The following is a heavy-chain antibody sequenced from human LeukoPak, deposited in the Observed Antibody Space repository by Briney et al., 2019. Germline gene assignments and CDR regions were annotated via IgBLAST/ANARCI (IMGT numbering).Heavy chain of an antibody. CDR1: GFTVSSNY. CDR3: ARVELEGYVTD. CDR2: IYSGDDT. D-gene: IGHD2-15*01. V-gene: IGHV3-53*01. Sequence: PGGSLRLSCAASGFTVSSNYMNWVRQAPGKGLEWVSVIYSGDDTYYADSVKGRFTISRDNSKNTLYLQMNSLRAEDTAVCYCARVELEGYVTDWGQGTLVIVSS. J-gene: IGHJ4*02.